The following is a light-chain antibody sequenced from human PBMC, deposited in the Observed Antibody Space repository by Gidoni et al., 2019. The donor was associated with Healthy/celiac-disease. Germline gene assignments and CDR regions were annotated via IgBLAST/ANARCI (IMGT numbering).Light chain of an antibody. CDR3: QQYDNLPLT. Sequence: DIQMTQSPSSLSASVGDRVTITCQASQDISNYLNWYQQKPGKAPKLLIYDASNLEPGVPSRFSGSGSGTDFTFTISSLQPEDIATYYCQQYDNLPLTFXQXTRLEIK. CDR2: DAS. J-gene: IGKJ5*01. CDR1: QDISNY. V-gene: IGKV1-33*01.